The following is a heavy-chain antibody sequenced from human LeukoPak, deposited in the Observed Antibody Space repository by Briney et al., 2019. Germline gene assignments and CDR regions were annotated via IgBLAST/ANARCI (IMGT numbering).Heavy chain of an antibody. CDR3: AKDQRITMIVVVKGPLDY. Sequence: GGSLRLSCSASGFTFSTFWMTWVRQAPGKGLEWVASIKEDGSEKYYVDSVKGRFTISRDNAKNSLYLQMNTLRAEDTAVYYCAKDQRITMIVVVKGPLDYWGQGTLVTVSS. D-gene: IGHD3-22*01. V-gene: IGHV3-7*01. CDR1: GFTFSTFW. J-gene: IGHJ4*02. CDR2: IKEDGSEK.